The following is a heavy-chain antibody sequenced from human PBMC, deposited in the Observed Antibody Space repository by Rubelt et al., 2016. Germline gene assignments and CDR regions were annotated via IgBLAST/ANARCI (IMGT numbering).Heavy chain of an antibody. J-gene: IGHJ5*02. CDR3: ARDVNWFDP. Sequence: DINWLRQATGQGLEWMGWMNPNSGTTGYAQKFQGRVTMTRNTSISTAYMELSSLKSDDTAVYYCARDVNWFDPWGQGTLVTVSS. CDR2: MNPNSGTT. V-gene: IGHV1-8*01. D-gene: IGHD3-10*02. CDR1: D.